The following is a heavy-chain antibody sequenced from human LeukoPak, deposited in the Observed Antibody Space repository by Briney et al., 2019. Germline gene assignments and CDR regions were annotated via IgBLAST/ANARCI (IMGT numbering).Heavy chain of an antibody. D-gene: IGHD4-17*01. V-gene: IGHV3-9*01. J-gene: IGHJ4*02. CDR2: ISWNSGSI. Sequence: PGGSLRLSCAASGFTFYDYAMHWVRQAPGKGLEWVSGISWNSGSIGSADSVKGRFTISRDNAKNSLYLQMNSLRAEDTALYYCAKGASTTVTTFFDYWGQGTLVTVSS. CDR1: GFTFYDYA. CDR3: AKGASTTVTTFFDY.